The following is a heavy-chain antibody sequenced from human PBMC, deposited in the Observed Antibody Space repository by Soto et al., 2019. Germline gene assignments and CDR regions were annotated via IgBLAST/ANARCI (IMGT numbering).Heavy chain of an antibody. D-gene: IGHD3-10*01. CDR3: ARDLENTMVRGVITY. J-gene: IGHJ4*02. V-gene: IGHV3-30-3*01. Sequence: GGSLRLSCAASGFTFSSYAMHWVRQAPGKGLEWVAVISYDGSNKYYADSVKGRFTISRDNSKNTLYLQMNSLRAEDTAVYYCARDLENTMVRGVITYWGQGTLVTVSS. CDR1: GFTFSSYA. CDR2: ISYDGSNK.